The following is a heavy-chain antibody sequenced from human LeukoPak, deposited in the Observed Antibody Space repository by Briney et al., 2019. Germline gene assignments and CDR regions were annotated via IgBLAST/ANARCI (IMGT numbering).Heavy chain of an antibody. CDR3: ARVDIRTAFFDY. CDR1: DGSINSYY. D-gene: IGHD5-12*01. V-gene: IGHV4-4*07. Sequence: SETLSLTCTVSDGSINSYYWSWIRQPAGKGLEWIGRIYSSGSTGYNPSLKSRVTMSLDTSKNQFSLNLSSVTAADTAVYYCARVDIRTAFFDYWGQGTLVTVSS. CDR2: IYSSGST. J-gene: IGHJ4*02.